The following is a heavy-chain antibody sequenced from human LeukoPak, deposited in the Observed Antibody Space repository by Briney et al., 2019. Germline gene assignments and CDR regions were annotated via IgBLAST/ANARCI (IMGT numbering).Heavy chain of an antibody. D-gene: IGHD6-13*01. CDR2: INHSGST. CDR3: ARGWPGSSWQTKSVFDY. V-gene: IGHV4-34*01. CDR1: GGSFSGYY. Sequence: SETLSLTCAVYGGSFSGYYWSWLRQPPGKGLEWIGEINHSGSTNYNPSLKSRVTISVDTSKNQFSLKLSSVTAADTAVYYCARGWPGSSWQTKSVFDYWGQGTLVTVSS. J-gene: IGHJ4*02.